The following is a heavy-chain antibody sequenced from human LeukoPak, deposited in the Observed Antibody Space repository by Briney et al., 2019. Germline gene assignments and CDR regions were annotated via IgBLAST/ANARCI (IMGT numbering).Heavy chain of an antibody. CDR2: INSDGSST. D-gene: IGHD4-17*01. CDR1: GFTFSSYW. V-gene: IGHV3-74*01. Sequence: GGSLRLSCAASGFTFSSYWMHRVRQAPGKGLVWVSRINSDGSSTSYADSVKGRFTISRDSAKNTLYLQMNSLRAEDTAVYYCARDRGTTVLIDYWGQGTLVTVSS. CDR3: ARDRGTTVLIDY. J-gene: IGHJ4*02.